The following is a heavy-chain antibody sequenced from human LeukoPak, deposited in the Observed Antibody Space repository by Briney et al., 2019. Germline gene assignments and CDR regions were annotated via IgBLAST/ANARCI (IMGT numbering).Heavy chain of an antibody. CDR2: ISSSSGAI. J-gene: IGHJ3*02. CDR1: GFTFSNYG. CDR3: VRDYMYAFDI. Sequence: PGGSLRLSCAASGFTFSNYGMHWVRQAPGKGLEWVSCISSSSGAIYYADSVRGRFTISRDNAESSLYLQMTSLRAEDTAVYFCVRDYMYAFDIWGQGTMVTVSS. V-gene: IGHV3-48*01.